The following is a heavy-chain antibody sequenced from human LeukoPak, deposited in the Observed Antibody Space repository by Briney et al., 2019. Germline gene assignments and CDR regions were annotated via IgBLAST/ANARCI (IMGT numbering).Heavy chain of an antibody. D-gene: IGHD4-11*01. CDR1: GYSFTSYD. J-gene: IGHJ4*02. V-gene: IGHV1-8*01. CDR2: MNPNSGDT. Sequence: ASVKVSCKASGYSFTSYDITWVRQATGQGLEWMGWMNPNSGDTGYAQKFQGRVTMTRDTSISTAYMELSSLRSEDTAVYYCARAQTTLLLDYWGQGTLVTVSS. CDR3: ARAQTTLLLDY.